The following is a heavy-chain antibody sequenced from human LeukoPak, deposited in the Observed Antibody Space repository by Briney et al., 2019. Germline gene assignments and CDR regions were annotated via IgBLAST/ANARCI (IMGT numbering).Heavy chain of an antibody. Sequence: GGSLRLSCAASGFTFSSYAMHWVRQAPGKGLEWVAVISYDGSNKYYADSVKGRFTISRDNSKNTLYLQMNSLRAEDTAVYSCAKVYSDYSLYYFDSWGQGTLVTVSS. CDR3: AKVYSDYSLYYFDS. CDR2: ISYDGSNK. V-gene: IGHV3-30*04. J-gene: IGHJ4*02. D-gene: IGHD3-9*01. CDR1: GFTFSSYA.